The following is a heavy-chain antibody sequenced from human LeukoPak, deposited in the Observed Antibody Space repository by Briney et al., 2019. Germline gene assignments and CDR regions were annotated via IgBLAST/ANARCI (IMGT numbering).Heavy chain of an antibody. J-gene: IGHJ4*02. CDR2: IYYSGIT. V-gene: IGHV4-59*01. CDR3: ARALLPRSLFDF. Sequence: PSETLSLTCTVSGGSISSYYWSWIRQPPGKGLEWIGYIYYSGITNYNPSLKSRVTISVDTSKNQFSLKLTSVTAADTAVYYCARALLPRSLFDFWGQGTLVTVSS. CDR1: GGSISSYY. D-gene: IGHD3-10*01.